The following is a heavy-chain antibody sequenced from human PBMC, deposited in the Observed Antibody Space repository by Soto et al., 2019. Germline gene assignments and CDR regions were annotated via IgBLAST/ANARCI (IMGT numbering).Heavy chain of an antibody. V-gene: IGHV3-15*07. Sequence: PGGSLRLSCAASVFTFSNAWMNWVRQAPGKGLEWVGRIKSKTDGGTTDYAAPVKGRFTISRDDSKNTLYLQMNSLKTEDTAVYYCTTAFGLDSSVLLWFGDLKRTHYYGMDVWGQGTTVTVSS. CDR3: TTAFGLDSSVLLWFGDLKRTHYYGMDV. CDR2: IKSKTDGGTT. J-gene: IGHJ6*02. CDR1: VFTFSNAW. D-gene: IGHD3-10*01.